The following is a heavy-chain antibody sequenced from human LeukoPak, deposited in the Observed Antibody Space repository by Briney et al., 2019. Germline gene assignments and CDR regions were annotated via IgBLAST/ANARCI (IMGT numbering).Heavy chain of an antibody. J-gene: IGHJ4*02. CDR2: INRSGST. V-gene: IGHV4-34*01. D-gene: IGHD4/OR15-4a*01. Sequence: PSETLSLTCAVSGGSFTIYQRSWIRQSPEKGLEWLGDINRSGSTDYNPALRSRASISMDTSKNQFALKLRSVTAADTAVYYCARGGAADYWGQGTLVTVSS. CDR1: GGSFTIYQ. CDR3: ARGGAADY.